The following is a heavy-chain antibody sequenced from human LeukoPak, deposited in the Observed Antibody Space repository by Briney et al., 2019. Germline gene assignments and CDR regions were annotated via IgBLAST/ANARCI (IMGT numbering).Heavy chain of an antibody. Sequence: PGGSLRLSCAASGFTVSSNYMSWVRQAPGKGLEWVSVIYSGGNTYYADSVKGRFTISRDNSKNTLYLQMNSRRAEDTAVYYCARDKIVGATYFDYWGQGTLVTVSS. CDR2: IYSGGNT. CDR3: ARDKIVGATYFDY. CDR1: GFTVSSNY. V-gene: IGHV3-66*01. J-gene: IGHJ4*02. D-gene: IGHD1-26*01.